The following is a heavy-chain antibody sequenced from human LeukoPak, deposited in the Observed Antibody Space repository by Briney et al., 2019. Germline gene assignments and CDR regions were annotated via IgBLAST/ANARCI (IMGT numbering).Heavy chain of an antibody. CDR2: ISSSSSTI. CDR3: ARERRDGYNPGWY. Sequence: PGGSLRLSCAASGFTFSSYSMNWVRQAPGKGLEWVSYISSSSSTIYYADSVKGRFTISRDNAKNSLYLQMNSLRAEDTAVYYCARERRDGYNPGWYWGQGTLVTVSS. D-gene: IGHD5-24*01. V-gene: IGHV3-48*04. CDR1: GFTFSSYS. J-gene: IGHJ4*02.